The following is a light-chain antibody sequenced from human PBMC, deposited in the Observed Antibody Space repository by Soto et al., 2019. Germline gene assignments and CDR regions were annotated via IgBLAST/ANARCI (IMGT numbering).Light chain of an antibody. CDR2: EVS. CDR1: SSDVGGYNY. CDR3: ISYTSSSTFYV. V-gene: IGLV2-14*01. J-gene: IGLJ1*01. Sequence: QSALTQPASVSGSPGQSITISCTGTSSDVGGYNYVSWYQQHPGKAPKLMIYEVSYRPSGVSNRFSGSKSGNTASLTISGLQAEDEADYYCISYTSSSTFYVFGTGTKLTVL.